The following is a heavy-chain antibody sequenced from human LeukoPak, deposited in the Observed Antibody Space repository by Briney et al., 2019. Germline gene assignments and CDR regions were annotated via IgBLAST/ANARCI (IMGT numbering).Heavy chain of an antibody. CDR1: GGSINNYY. V-gene: IGHV4-59*08. D-gene: IGHD1-1*01. Sequence: SETLSLTCTVSGGSINNYYWSWIRQTPGKGLEWIGYIYYSGSTNYNPSLKSRVTISVDTSKNQFSLKLSSVTAADTAVCYCARSDWMRWFDPWGLGTLVTVSS. J-gene: IGHJ5*02. CDR2: IYYSGST. CDR3: ARSDWMRWFDP.